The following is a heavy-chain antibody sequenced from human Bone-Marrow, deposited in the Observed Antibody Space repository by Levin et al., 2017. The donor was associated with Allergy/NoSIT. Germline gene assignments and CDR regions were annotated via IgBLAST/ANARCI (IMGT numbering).Heavy chain of an antibody. CDR2: IYYSGST. CDR3: ARHPALGSSWPYYFDY. V-gene: IGHV4-39*01. D-gene: IGHD6-13*01. J-gene: IGHJ4*02. CDR1: GGSISSSNYY. Sequence: PSETLSLTCTVSGGSISSSNYYWGWIRQPPGTGLEWIGSIYYSGSTYYNPSLKSRVTISVDTSKNQFSLKLSSVTAADTAVYYCARHPALGSSWPYYFDYWGQGTLVTVSS.